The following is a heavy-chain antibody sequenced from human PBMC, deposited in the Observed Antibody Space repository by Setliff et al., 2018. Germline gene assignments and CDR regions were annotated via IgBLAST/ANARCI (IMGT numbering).Heavy chain of an antibody. CDR2: IYTSWST. V-gene: IGHV4-61*09. CDR3: ARDRGYVNTPEDFDY. CDR1: GGSISSRTYY. Sequence: PSETLSLTCNVSGGSISSRTYYWSWIRQPAGKGLEWIGHIYTSWSTNYNPSLKSRVTMSVDTTKNQFSLNLNSVTDADTAVYYCARDRGYVNTPEDFDYWGQGILVTVSS. D-gene: IGHD2-15*01. J-gene: IGHJ4*02.